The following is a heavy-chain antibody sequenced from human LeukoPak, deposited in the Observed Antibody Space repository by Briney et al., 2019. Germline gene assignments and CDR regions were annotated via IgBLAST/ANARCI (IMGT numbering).Heavy chain of an antibody. CDR1: GGSISSYY. CDR2: IYYSGGT. V-gene: IGHV4-59*01. Sequence: SETLSLTCTVSGGSISSYYWSWIRQPPGKGLEWIGYIYYSGGTNYNPSLKSRVTISGDTSKNQFSLKLSSVTAADTAVYYCARIMYSSSWYPSYFDYWGQGTLVTVSS. CDR3: ARIMYSSSWYPSYFDY. D-gene: IGHD6-13*01. J-gene: IGHJ4*02.